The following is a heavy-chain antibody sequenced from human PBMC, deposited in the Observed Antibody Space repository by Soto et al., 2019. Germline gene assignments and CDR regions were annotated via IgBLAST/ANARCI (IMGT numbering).Heavy chain of an antibody. J-gene: IGHJ6*02. CDR2: ISAYNGNT. V-gene: IGHV1-18*01. Sequence: ASVNVSCKASGYTFTSYGISWVRQAPGQGLEWMGWISAYNGNTNYAQKLQGRVTMTTDTSTSTAYMELRSLRSDDTAVYYCARGVYFTQLGLSNYYYYYGMDVWGQGTTVTVSS. CDR1: GYTFTSYG. CDR3: ARGVYFTQLGLSNYYYYYGMDV. D-gene: IGHD6-6*01.